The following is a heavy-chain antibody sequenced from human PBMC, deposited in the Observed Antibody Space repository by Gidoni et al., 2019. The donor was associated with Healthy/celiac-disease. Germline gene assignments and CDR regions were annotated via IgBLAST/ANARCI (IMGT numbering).Heavy chain of an antibody. D-gene: IGHD3-16*02. CDR2: ISGSGGST. CDR1: GFCFSRYP. Sequence: VPLLESAGGLVQLGGSLSLSCAASGFCFSRYPMSWVRQRPWKGLEWVSAISGSGGSTYYADSVKGRFTISRDNSKNTLYLQMNSLRAEDTAVYYCAKDNHLIMITFGGVIDSFDYWGQGTLVTVSS. V-gene: IGHV3-23*01. CDR3: AKDNHLIMITFGGVIDSFDY. J-gene: IGHJ4*02.